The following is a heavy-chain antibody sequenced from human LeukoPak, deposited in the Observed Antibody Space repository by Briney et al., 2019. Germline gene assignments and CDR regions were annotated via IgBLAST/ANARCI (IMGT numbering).Heavy chain of an antibody. D-gene: IGHD4-11*01. Sequence: PSETLSLTCTVSGGSISSGDYYWSWIRQPPGKALEWIGYIYYSGSTYYNPSLKSRVTISVDTSKNQFSLKLSSVTAADTAVYYCARVGAPRSYSNYLDYWGQGTLVTVSS. CDR2: IYYSGST. CDR3: ARVGAPRSYSNYLDY. V-gene: IGHV4-30-4*08. CDR1: GGSISSGDYY. J-gene: IGHJ4*02.